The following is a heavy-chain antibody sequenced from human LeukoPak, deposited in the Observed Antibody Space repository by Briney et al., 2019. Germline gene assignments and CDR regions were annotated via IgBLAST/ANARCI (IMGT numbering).Heavy chain of an antibody. Sequence: TXXXXAISWVRQAPGEGGEWMGGIIPILGTANYAQKLQGRDTITTDETTSTDYMEMRRLRDEDTAVYYCAREGADFWSGYYFDYWGQGTLVTVSS. CDR3: AREGADFWSGYYFDY. D-gene: IGHD3-3*01. CDR2: IIPILGTA. CDR1: TXXXXA. J-gene: IGHJ4*02. V-gene: IGHV1-69*05.